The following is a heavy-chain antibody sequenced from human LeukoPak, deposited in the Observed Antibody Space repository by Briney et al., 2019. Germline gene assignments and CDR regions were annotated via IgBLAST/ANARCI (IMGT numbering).Heavy chain of an antibody. V-gene: IGHV5-51*01. Sequence: PGQSLKISCKGSGYSFTSYWIGWVRQMPGKGLDWMGIISPGDSKTRNSPSFQGQVTTSADKSLSTAYLQWSSLKASDTAMYYCARQSMFGILVAAVDCWGQGTLVTVSS. D-gene: IGHD3-10*02. CDR1: GYSFTSYW. J-gene: IGHJ4*02. CDR2: ISPGDSKT. CDR3: ARQSMFGILVAAVDC.